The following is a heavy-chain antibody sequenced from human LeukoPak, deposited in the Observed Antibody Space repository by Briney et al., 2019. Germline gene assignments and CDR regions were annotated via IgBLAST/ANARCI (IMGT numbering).Heavy chain of an antibody. Sequence: PGGSLRLSCAASGFTFSSYDMHWVRQATGKGLEWVSAIGTAGDTYYPGSVKGRFTISRENAKNSLYLQMNSLRAGDTAVYYCARSGGYTMAFDYWGQGTLVTVSS. D-gene: IGHD5-12*01. J-gene: IGHJ4*02. CDR2: IGTAGDT. CDR3: ARSGGYTMAFDY. V-gene: IGHV3-13*04. CDR1: GFTFSSYD.